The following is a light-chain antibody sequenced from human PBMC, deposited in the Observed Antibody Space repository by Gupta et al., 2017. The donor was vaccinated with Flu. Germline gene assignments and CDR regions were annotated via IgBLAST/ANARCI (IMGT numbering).Light chain of an antibody. CDR2: LGS. CDR3: RQALQAPHT. CDR1: QSLLHTNGYNY. V-gene: IGKV2-28*01. J-gene: IGKJ3*01. Sequence: DLVMTQSPLSLPVTPGEPASISCRSSQSLLHTNGYNYLDWYLQKPGQSPQVLIYLGSYRASGVPDRFSASGSGTEFTLKITRVEAEDVGVYYCRQALQAPHTFGPGTKVEI.